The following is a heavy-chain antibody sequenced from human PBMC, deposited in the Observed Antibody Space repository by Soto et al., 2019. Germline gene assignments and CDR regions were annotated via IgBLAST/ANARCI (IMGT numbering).Heavy chain of an antibody. CDR2: ISGSGGST. CDR1: GFTFSSYA. V-gene: IGHV3-23*01. D-gene: IGHD6-13*01. Sequence: GGSLRLSCAASGFTFSSYAMSWVRQAPGKGLEWVSAISGSGGSTYYADSVKGRFTISRDNSKNTLYLQMNSLRAEDTAVYYCAKVGSIAAAGTRDAFEIWGQGTMVTVSS. J-gene: IGHJ3*02. CDR3: AKVGSIAAAGTRDAFEI.